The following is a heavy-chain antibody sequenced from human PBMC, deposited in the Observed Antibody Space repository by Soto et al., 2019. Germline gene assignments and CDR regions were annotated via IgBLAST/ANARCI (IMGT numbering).Heavy chain of an antibody. CDR1: GGSISGSSYY. J-gene: IGHJ4*02. V-gene: IGHV4-39*01. CDR2: IYYSGST. D-gene: IGHD1-26*01. CDR3: ARPHSGSYPGDY. Sequence: SETLSLTCTVSGGSISGSSYYWGWIRQPPGKGLEWIGSIYYSGSTYYNPSLKSRVTISVETSKNQFSLKLSSVTAAETAVYYCARPHSGSYPGDYWGQGTLVTVS.